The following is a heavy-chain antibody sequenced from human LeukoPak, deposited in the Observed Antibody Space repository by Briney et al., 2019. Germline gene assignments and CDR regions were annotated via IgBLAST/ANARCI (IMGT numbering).Heavy chain of an antibody. D-gene: IGHD1-14*01. CDR2: INPSGGDT. Sequence: ASVKVSRKASGYTFTSYYMHWVRQAPGQGLEWMGIINPSGGDTSYAQKFQGRLTMTRDTSTNTVYMELTSLRSEDTAVYYCAREVMDNLRFDYWGQGTLVTVSS. CDR3: AREVMDNLRFDY. V-gene: IGHV1-46*01. J-gene: IGHJ4*02. CDR1: GYTFTSYY.